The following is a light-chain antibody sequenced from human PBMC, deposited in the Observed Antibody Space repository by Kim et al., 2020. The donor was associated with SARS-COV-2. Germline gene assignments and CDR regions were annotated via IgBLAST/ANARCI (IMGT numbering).Light chain of an antibody. J-gene: IGLJ1*01. CDR2: GNS. Sequence: QSVLTQPPSVSGAPGQRVTISCTGSSSNIGAGYDVHWYQQLPGTAPKLLIYGNSNRPSGVPDRFSGSKSGTSASLAITGLQAEDEADYYCQSYDSSLSGNYVCGTGTKVTVL. V-gene: IGLV1-40*01. CDR1: SSNIGAGYD. CDR3: QSYDSSLSGNYV.